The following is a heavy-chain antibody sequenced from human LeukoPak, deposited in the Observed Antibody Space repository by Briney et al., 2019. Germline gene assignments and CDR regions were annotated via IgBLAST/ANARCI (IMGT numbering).Heavy chain of an antibody. V-gene: IGHV3-30-3*01. CDR2: ISYDGSNK. Sequence: GGSLRLSCAASGFTFSSYAMHWVRQAPGKGLEWVAVISYDGSNKYYADSVKGRFTISRDNSKNTLYLQMNSLRAEDTAVYYCARDVLAAAGTLGIWGQGTMVTVSS. J-gene: IGHJ3*02. CDR3: ARDVLAAAGTLGI. D-gene: IGHD6-13*01. CDR1: GFTFSSYA.